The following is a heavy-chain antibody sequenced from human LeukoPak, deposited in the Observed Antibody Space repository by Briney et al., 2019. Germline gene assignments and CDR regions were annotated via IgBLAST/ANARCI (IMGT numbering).Heavy chain of an antibody. Sequence: WASVKVSCTASGYTFTSYGISWVRQAPGQGLEWMGWISAYNGNTSYAQKLQGRVTMTTDTSTSTAYMELRSLRSDDTAVYYCARACGGSCYYYYGMDVWGQGTTVTVSS. CDR1: GYTFTSYG. CDR3: ARACGGSCYYYYGMDV. V-gene: IGHV1-18*01. CDR2: ISAYNGNT. D-gene: IGHD2-15*01. J-gene: IGHJ6*02.